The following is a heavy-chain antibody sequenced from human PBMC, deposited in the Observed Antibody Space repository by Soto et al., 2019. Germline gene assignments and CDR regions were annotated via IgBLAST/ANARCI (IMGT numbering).Heavy chain of an antibody. D-gene: IGHD3-9*01. J-gene: IGHJ6*02. CDR3: SREVRVYDILTGYYSYYYDGIDV. CDR2: ISSSSIYI. Sequence: PGGSLRLSCAASGFTFSSYSMNWVRQATGKGLEWVSSISSSSIYIYYADSVKGRFTISRDNAKNSLYLQRNSLRADDTAVYYCSREVRVYDILTGYYSYYYDGIDVWGQGTTVTVSS. V-gene: IGHV3-21*01. CDR1: GFTFSSYS.